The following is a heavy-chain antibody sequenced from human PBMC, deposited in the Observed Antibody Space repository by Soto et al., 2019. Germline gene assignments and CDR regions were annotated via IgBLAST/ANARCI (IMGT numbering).Heavy chain of an antibody. CDR1: GGYISSYY. Sequence: SETLSLTCTVSGGYISSYYWSWIRQPPGKGLEWIGYIYYSGSTNYNPSLKSRVTISVDTSKNQFSLKLSSVTAADTAVYYCARSSYDILTGYYYFDYWGQGTLVTVSS. CDR2: IYYSGST. V-gene: IGHV4-59*01. J-gene: IGHJ4*02. D-gene: IGHD3-9*01. CDR3: ARSSYDILTGYYYFDY.